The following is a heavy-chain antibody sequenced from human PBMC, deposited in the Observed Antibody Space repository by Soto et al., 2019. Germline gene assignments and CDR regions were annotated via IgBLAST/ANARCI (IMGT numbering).Heavy chain of an antibody. CDR1: SGSISSNY. J-gene: IGHJ5*02. CDR2: ISSSGST. V-gene: IGHV4-59*01. CDR3: ATVRRARHRTFYFDP. D-gene: IGHD2-8*01. Sequence: QVQLQESGPGLVKPSETLSLTCTASSGSISSNYWSWIRQPLGKGLEWIGYISSSGSTSYNASLQRRVSISVDTSRSQISLRLTSVTAADTAVYYCATVRRARHRTFYFDPWGRGTLVTVSS.